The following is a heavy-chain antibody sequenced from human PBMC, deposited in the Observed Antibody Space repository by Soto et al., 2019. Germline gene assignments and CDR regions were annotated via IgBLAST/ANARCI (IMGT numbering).Heavy chain of an antibody. Sequence: EVQLVESGGGLVQPGGSLRLSCAASGFTFSSYWMHWVRQAPGKGLVWVSRIYSDGSSTSYADSVKGRFTISRDNAKNTLYLQMNSLRAEDTAVYYCARARGIAATQGFYYYYGMDVWGHGTTVTVSS. D-gene: IGHD6-13*01. CDR3: ARARGIAATQGFYYYYGMDV. J-gene: IGHJ6*02. V-gene: IGHV3-74*01. CDR1: GFTFSSYW. CDR2: IYSDGSST.